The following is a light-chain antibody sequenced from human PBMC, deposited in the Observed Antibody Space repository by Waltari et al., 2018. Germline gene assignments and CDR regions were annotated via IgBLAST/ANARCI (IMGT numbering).Light chain of an antibody. V-gene: IGKV3-20*01. CDR2: GAA. CDR1: QSVSSIY. CDR3: QQYGSSPPLT. J-gene: IGKJ4*01. Sequence: EIVLTQSPGTLSLSPGERATLSCRASQSVSSIYFAWYQQKPGQAPRPLIYGAARRAAGVADRFSGSGSGTDFTLTISRLEPEDFAVYYCQQYGSSPPLTFGGGTKVEIK.